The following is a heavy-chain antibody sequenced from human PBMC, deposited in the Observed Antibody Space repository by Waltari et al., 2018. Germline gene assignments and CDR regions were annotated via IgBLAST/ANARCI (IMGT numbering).Heavy chain of an antibody. Sequence: QMQESGPGLVKPSETLSLTCAVSGASLSSSRYYWGWIRQPPGKGLEWIGNFFYRGSTYYNASLKSRVTISVDTSKNQFSLKMTSVTAADTAVYYCGRGGGGIYGSGSYDYWGQGTLVSVSS. D-gene: IGHD3-10*01. J-gene: IGHJ4*02. CDR3: GRGGGGIYGSGSYDY. CDR1: GASLSSSRYY. CDR2: FFYRGST. V-gene: IGHV4-39*01.